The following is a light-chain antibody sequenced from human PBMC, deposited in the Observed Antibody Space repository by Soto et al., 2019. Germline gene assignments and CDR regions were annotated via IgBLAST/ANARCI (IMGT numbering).Light chain of an antibody. J-gene: IGLJ1*01. CDR1: SSDVANYDY. CDR3: ASYLTTSPLEV. V-gene: IGLV2-14*01. CDR2: EVS. Sequence: VLTQPASVSGSPGQSITISCTGSSSDVANYDYVSWYQHHPGKAPKLMIYEVSNRPSGVSNRFSGSKSGNTASLTISGLQAADEADYYCASYLTTSPLEVFGTGTKVTVL.